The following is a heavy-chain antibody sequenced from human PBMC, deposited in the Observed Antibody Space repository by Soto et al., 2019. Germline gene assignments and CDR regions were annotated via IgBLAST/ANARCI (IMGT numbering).Heavy chain of an antibody. J-gene: IGHJ4*02. CDR1: GYTFTGYY. D-gene: IGHD2-15*01. Sequence: ASVKVSCKASGYTFTGYYMHWVRQAPGQGLEWMGWINPNSGGTNYAQKFQVWVTMTRDTSISTAYMELSRLRSDDTAVYYCYIVVVVAATLSYLKYYFDYWGQGTLVTVSS. CDR3: YIVVVVAATLSYLKYYFDY. V-gene: IGHV1-2*04. CDR2: INPNSGGT.